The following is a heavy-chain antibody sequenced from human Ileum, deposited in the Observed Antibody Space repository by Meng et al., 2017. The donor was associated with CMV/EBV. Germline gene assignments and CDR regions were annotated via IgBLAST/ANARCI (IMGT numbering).Heavy chain of an antibody. Sequence: FSVSLWTRSRQSPGKGLEWIGEINNRGIVKYKPNLKSRVSISIDTSRNQFSVRLKSVIAAGTGVYYCARSFFSIVEPDVRVSWLDPWGQGTLVTVSS. J-gene: IGHJ5*02. CDR2: INNRGIV. CDR3: ARSFFSIVEPDVRVSWLDP. V-gene: IGHV4-34*01. CDR1: FSVSL. D-gene: IGHD1-26*01.